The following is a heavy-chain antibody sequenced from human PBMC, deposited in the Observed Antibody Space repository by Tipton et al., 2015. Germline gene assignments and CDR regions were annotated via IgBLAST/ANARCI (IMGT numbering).Heavy chain of an antibody. V-gene: IGHV4-59*08. D-gene: IGHD3-9*01. Sequence: LRLSCSVSSDSINKYYWSWIRQPPGKELEWIGYIQYSGSTYYNPSLKSRVTISVDTSKNQFSLKLSSVPAADTAVYYCACQDYDSLTRDYQTVDYWGQGTLVTVSS. J-gene: IGHJ4*02. CDR3: ACQDYDSLTRDYQTVDY. CDR1: SDSINKYY. CDR2: IQYSGST.